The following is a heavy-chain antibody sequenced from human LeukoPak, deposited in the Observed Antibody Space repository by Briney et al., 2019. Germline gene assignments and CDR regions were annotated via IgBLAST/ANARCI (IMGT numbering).Heavy chain of an antibody. V-gene: IGHV3-33*06. D-gene: IGHD4-11*01. CDR2: IWNDGSSQ. J-gene: IGHJ4*02. CDR3: AKDAQRGFDYSNSLEK. Sequence: GESLRLSCVASHFTPSHFVMHWVRQAPGKGLEWVAVIWNDGSSQYYADSVKGRFTISRDNSQNTVYLQMNGLRAEDTAVYYCAKDAQRGFDYSNSLEKWGQGTLVIVSS. CDR1: HFTPSHFV.